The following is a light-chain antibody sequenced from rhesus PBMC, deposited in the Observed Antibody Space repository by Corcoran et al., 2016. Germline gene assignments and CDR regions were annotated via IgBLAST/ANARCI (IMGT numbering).Light chain of an antibody. CDR3: QQYSNWPFT. Sequence: EIVLTQSPATLSLSPGERATLSCRASQSVRSSLAWYQQKPGPVPRLLIYGASSRATRLPDRFSGSGSGTDFTLTISSLEPEDFAVYYCQQYSNWPFTFGPGTKLDIK. J-gene: IGKJ3*01. V-gene: IGKV3-42*03. CDR2: GAS. CDR1: QSVRSS.